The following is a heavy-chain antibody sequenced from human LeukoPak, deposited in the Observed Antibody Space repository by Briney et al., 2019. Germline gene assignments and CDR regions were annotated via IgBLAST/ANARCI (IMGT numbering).Heavy chain of an antibody. CDR2: IIGSSGDT. CDR1: GFRFSNFA. D-gene: IGHD5-12*01. Sequence: GSLRLSCAASGFRFSNFAMSWVRQAPGKGLEWVSLIIGSSGDTLYADSVEGRFTISRDISKNRLYLQMNSLRAEDTALYYCAKGAYDYIEMGYFDDWGQGTLVTVSS. CDR3: AKGAYDYIEMGYFDD. J-gene: IGHJ4*02. V-gene: IGHV3-23*01.